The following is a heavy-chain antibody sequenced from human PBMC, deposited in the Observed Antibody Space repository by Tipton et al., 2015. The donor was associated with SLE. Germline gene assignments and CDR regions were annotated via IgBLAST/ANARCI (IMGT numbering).Heavy chain of an antibody. V-gene: IGHV3-7*01. CDR1: GFSFSAYS. Sequence: SLRLSCAASGFSFSAYSMNWVRQAPGKGLEWVANIKQDGSDQYYVDSVKGRFTISRDNAKNSLYLQMNGLRAEDTAVYYCAREPSSGAFDYWGQGTLVTVSS. D-gene: IGHD6-25*01. CDR3: AREPSSGAFDY. CDR2: IKQDGSDQ. J-gene: IGHJ4*02.